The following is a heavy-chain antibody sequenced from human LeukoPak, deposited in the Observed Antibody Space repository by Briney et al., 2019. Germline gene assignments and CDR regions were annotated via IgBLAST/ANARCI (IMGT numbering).Heavy chain of an antibody. D-gene: IGHD6-6*01. V-gene: IGHV3-20*04. CDR1: GFTFDDYG. CDR3: AREYSGLYSSSSFDY. J-gene: IGHJ4*02. Sequence: PGGSLRLSCAASGFTFDDYGMSWVRQAPGKGLKWVSGINWNGGSTGYADSVKGRFTISRDNAKDSLYLQMNSLRAEDTALYYCAREYSGLYSSSSFDYWGQGTLVTVSS. CDR2: INWNGGST.